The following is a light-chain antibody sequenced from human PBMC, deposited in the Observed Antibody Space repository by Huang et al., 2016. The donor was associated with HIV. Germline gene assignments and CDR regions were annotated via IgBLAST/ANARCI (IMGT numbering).Light chain of an antibody. CDR1: QTLFHSSNNKSN. J-gene: IGKJ1*01. Sequence: DIVMTQSPDSLAVSLGERATMSCKSRQTLFHSSNNKSNLAWYQQNTWQPPKLRIYWASTRQSGGPYRFSGSGSGTDFTLTISSLQAEDVAVYYCHQCYNSPWTFGQGTKVEIK. V-gene: IGKV4-1*01. CDR2: WAS. CDR3: HQCYNSPWT.